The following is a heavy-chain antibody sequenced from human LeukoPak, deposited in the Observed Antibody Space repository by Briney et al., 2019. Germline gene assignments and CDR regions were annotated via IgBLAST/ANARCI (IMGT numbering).Heavy chain of an antibody. V-gene: IGHV3-33*01. J-gene: IGHJ4*02. Sequence: TGGSLRLSCAASGFTFSSYGMHWVRQAPGEGLEWVAVIWYDGSNKYYADSVKGRFTISRDNSKNTLYLQMNSLRAEDTAVYYCASSGGYSSSWYYWGQGTLVTVSS. D-gene: IGHD6-13*01. CDR1: GFTFSSYG. CDR2: IWYDGSNK. CDR3: ASSGGYSSSWYY.